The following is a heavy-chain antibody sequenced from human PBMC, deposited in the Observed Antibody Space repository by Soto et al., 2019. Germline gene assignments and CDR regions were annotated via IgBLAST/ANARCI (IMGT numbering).Heavy chain of an antibody. J-gene: IGHJ3*02. CDR2: IPNAENKK. D-gene: IGHD6-13*01. CDR1: GFTFSSYV. CDR3: ARTAGGRVRGALDI. Sequence: PGGSLRLSCVASGFTFSSYVMHWVRQSPGKGLEWVAVIPNAENKKYYADSVKGRLTISRDNSQNTLFLQMHSLMSEDTAVYYCARTAGGRVRGALDIWGQGTMVTVSS. V-gene: IGHV3-30-3*01.